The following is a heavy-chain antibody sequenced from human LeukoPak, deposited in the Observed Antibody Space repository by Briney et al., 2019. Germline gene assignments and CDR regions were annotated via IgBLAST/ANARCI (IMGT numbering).Heavy chain of an antibody. Sequence: GGSLRLSCAASGFTFSSYSMNWVRQAPGKGLEWVSYITGTTGIYYADSVKGRFTISRDNAKNSLYLQMNSLRDEDTAVYYCARYYTKGSFDYWGQGTLVPSPQ. CDR2: ITGTTGI. V-gene: IGHV3-48*02. CDR3: ARYYTKGSFDY. D-gene: IGHD4-11*01. J-gene: IGHJ4*02. CDR1: GFTFSSYS.